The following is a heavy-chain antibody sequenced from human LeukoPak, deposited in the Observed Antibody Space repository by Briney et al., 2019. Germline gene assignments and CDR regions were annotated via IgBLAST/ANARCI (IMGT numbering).Heavy chain of an antibody. Sequence: SETLSLTCAVYGGSFSGYYWRWIRQPPGKGLEWIGEINHSGSTNYNPSLKSRVTISVDTSKNQFSLKLRSVTAADTAVYYCAREGTQQRVGRRPFDYWGQGTLVTVSS. CDR1: GGSFSGYY. V-gene: IGHV4-34*01. J-gene: IGHJ4*02. CDR3: AREGTQQRVGRRPFDY. D-gene: IGHD6-13*01. CDR2: INHSGST.